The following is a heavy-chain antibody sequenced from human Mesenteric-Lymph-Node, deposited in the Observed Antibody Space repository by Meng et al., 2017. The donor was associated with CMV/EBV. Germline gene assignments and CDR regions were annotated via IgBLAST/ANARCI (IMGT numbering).Heavy chain of an antibody. D-gene: IGHD3-22*01. CDR2: INPNSGGT. J-gene: IGHJ3*02. CDR3: ARDYYFDSSAYYHLDAFDM. V-gene: IGHV1-2*02. Sequence: ASVKVSCKASGYTFTAYYMHWVRQAPGQGLEWMGWINPNSGGTNYAQKFQGRVTMTRDTSTSTAYMEVSRLTSDDTAVYYCARDYYFDSSAYYHLDAFDMWGQGTMVTVSS. CDR1: GYTFTAYY.